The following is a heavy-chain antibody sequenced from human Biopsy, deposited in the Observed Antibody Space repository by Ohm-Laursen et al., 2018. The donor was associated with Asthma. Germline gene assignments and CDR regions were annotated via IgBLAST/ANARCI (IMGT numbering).Heavy chain of an antibody. J-gene: IGHJ4*02. Sequence: SQTLSLTWTVSGDSITSGGCCWNWIRQHPGKGLEWIGYIHHSGTSYFNPSLKSRVSFSRDTSKNQFSLRLSSVTAADTAMYYCARIPCRSGSYFVDYWGQGTLVTVSS. CDR3: ARIPCRSGSYFVDY. V-gene: IGHV4-31*02. CDR1: GDSITSGGCC. CDR2: IHHSGTS. D-gene: IGHD3-22*01.